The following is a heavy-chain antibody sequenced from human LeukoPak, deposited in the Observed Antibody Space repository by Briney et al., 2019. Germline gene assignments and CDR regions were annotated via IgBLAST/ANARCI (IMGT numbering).Heavy chain of an antibody. Sequence: SETLSLTCTVSGGSISSSSYYWGWIRQPPGKGLEWIGSIYYSGSTNYNPSLKSRVTISVDTSKNQFSLRLRSVTAADTAVYYCARVTGYMVEDYFDSWGQGTLVTVSS. CDR2: IYYSGST. D-gene: IGHD6-13*01. J-gene: IGHJ4*02. V-gene: IGHV4-39*07. CDR3: ARVTGYMVEDYFDS. CDR1: GGSISSSSYY.